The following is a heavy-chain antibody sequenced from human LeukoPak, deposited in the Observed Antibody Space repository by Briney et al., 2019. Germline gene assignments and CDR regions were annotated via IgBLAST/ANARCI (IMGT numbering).Heavy chain of an antibody. Sequence: ASVKVSCKASGYTFTSYDINWVRQAPGQGLEWMGRIIPIFGIANYAQKFQGRVTITADKSTSTAYMELSSLRSEDTAVYYCARDRRGPEGHYYGMDVWGQGTTVTVSS. CDR2: IIPIFGIA. CDR1: GYTFTSYD. V-gene: IGHV1-69*04. CDR3: ARDRRGPEGHYYGMDV. J-gene: IGHJ6*02.